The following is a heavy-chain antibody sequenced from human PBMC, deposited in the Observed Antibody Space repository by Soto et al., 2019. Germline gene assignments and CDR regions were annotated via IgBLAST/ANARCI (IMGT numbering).Heavy chain of an antibody. D-gene: IGHD2-21*02. CDR3: AHSRCGGDCLQSYSSHYYYGMDV. Sequence: QITLKVSGPTLVKPTQTLTLTCTFSGFSLNTGGLGVGWIRQPPGKALEWLTLIYWDNDKRYSPSLMSRLTITKDTSKNQVVLTMTNMDPVDAATYYCAHSRCGGDCLQSYSSHYYYGMDVWGQGTAVTVSS. V-gene: IGHV2-5*02. CDR1: GFSLNTGGLG. CDR2: IYWDNDK. J-gene: IGHJ6*02.